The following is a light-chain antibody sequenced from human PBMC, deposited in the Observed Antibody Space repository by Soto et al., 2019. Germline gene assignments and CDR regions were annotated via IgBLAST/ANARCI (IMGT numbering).Light chain of an antibody. CDR2: EVS. V-gene: IGLV2-14*01. CDR3: SSYTSSSTGV. Sequence: QSALTPPASVSGSPGQSITISCTGTSRDFGGYNYVSWYQQHPGKAPKLMIYEVSNRPSGVSNRFSCSKSGNTASLTISGLQAEDEADYYCSSYTSSSTGVFGTGTKLNVL. CDR1: SRDFGGYNY. J-gene: IGLJ1*01.